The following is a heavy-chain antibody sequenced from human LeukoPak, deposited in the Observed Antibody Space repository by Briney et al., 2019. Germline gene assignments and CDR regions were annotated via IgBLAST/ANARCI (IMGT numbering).Heavy chain of an antibody. V-gene: IGHV3-23*01. J-gene: IGHJ4*02. CDR3: AKDGYSYGPYYFDY. CDR2: ISGSGGST. D-gene: IGHD5-18*01. Sequence: GGSLRLSCAVSGFTFSTSAMGWVRQAPGKGLEWVSAISGSGGSTYYADSVKGRFTISRDNSKNMLYLQMNSLRAEDTAVYYCAKDGYSYGPYYFDYWGQGTLVTVSS. CDR1: GFTFSTSA.